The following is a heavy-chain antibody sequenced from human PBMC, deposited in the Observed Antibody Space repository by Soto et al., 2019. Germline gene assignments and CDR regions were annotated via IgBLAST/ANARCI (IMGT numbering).Heavy chain of an antibody. V-gene: IGHV4-61*08. CDR2: IYYSGST. CDR1: GGSISSGDYY. D-gene: IGHD6-19*01. Sequence: SETLSLTCTVSGGSISSGDYYWSWIRQPPGKGLEWIGYIYYSGSTNYNPSLKSRVTISVDTSKNQFSLKLSSVTAADTAVYYCARQNIAVAGTLGYYFDYWGQGTLVTVSS. J-gene: IGHJ4*02. CDR3: ARQNIAVAGTLGYYFDY.